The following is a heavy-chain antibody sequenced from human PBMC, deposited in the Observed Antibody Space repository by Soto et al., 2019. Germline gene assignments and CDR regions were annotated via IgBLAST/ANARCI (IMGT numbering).Heavy chain of an antibody. CDR1: GYSYTTFG. CDR3: VRDRLTVTGTKCFDY. D-gene: IGHD4-17*01. CDR2: MNSNSGKT. Sequence: QVQLVQSGAEVKKPGASVKVSCKPSGYSYTTFGISWVRQAPGQGLEWMGWMNSNSGKTDYAQKFQGRVTMTTDTFTRTAYMDLRSLTSDDTAVYFCVRDRLTVTGTKCFDYLGQGTLVTVSS. J-gene: IGHJ4*02. V-gene: IGHV1-18*01.